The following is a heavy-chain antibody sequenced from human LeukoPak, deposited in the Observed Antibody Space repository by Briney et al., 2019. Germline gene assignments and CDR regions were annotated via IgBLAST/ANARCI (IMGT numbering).Heavy chain of an antibody. V-gene: IGHV5-51*01. CDR2: IYPGDSDT. D-gene: IGHD5-18*01. Sequence: GGPLKISLKGSGYRFTSYWIGWVRPMPGKGLGWMGIIYPGDSDTRYSPSFQGQVTISADKSISTAYLQWSSLKASDTAMYYCARRGRYSYGYGLPHYYYYMDVWGKGTTVTVSS. CDR3: ARRGRYSYGYGLPHYYYYMDV. CDR1: GYRFTSYW. J-gene: IGHJ6*03.